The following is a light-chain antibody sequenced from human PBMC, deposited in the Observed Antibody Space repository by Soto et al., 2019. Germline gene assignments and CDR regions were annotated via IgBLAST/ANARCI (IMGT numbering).Light chain of an antibody. J-gene: IGLJ1*01. CDR3: YSYAGTYTLV. CDR2: DVT. Sequence: QSVLTQPRSVSGSPGQSATISCTGTANDVGGHNYVSWYQQHPGEAPKLLIYDVTERPSGVPDRFSGSKSGNTASLTISGPQPEDEAYYYCYSYAGTYTLVFGTGTKVTVL. V-gene: IGLV2-11*01. CDR1: ANDVGGHNY.